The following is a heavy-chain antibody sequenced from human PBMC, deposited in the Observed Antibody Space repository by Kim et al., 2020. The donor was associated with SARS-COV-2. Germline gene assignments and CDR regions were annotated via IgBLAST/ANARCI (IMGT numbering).Heavy chain of an antibody. V-gene: IGHV3-30*18. CDR3: AKDGLNYYGSGRSDYFDY. D-gene: IGHD3-10*01. J-gene: IGHJ4*02. Sequence: GGSLRLSCAASGFTFSTYGMHWVRQAPGKGLEWVAVISYEGTNKYHADSVQGRFTISRHNSKNTLYLQMNSLRVEDTAVYYCAKDGLNYYGSGRSDYFDYWGQGTLVTVSS. CDR1: GFTFSTYG. CDR2: ISYEGTNK.